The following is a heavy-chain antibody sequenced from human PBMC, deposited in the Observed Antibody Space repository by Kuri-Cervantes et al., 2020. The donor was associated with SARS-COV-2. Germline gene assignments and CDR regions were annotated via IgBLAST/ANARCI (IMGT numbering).Heavy chain of an antibody. D-gene: IGHD3-3*01. Sequence: ASVKVSCKASGYTFTSYAMNWVRQAPGQGLEWMGWINTNTGNPTHAQGFTGRFVFSLDTSVSTAYLQISSLKAEDTAVYYCATDLLFFGVVVMSFDIWGQGTMVTVSS. CDR2: INTNTGNP. CDR1: GYTFTSYA. J-gene: IGHJ3*02. CDR3: ATDLLFFGVVVMSFDI. V-gene: IGHV7-4-1*02.